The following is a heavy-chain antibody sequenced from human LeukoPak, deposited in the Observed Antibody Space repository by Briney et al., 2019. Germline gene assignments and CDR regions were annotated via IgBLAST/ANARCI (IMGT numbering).Heavy chain of an antibody. CDR3: AGAEINWLRSPGTLYYIDA. V-gene: IGHV4-59*01. D-gene: IGHD5-12*01. J-gene: IGHJ4*02. Sequence: SGTLSLTCTVSGGSITSSYWSRVRLSPGKALEWIGYVHHSGTSRYNPSLKSRVTISLDTSKSQFSLTLESVTAADTALYYCAGAEINWLRSPGTLYYIDAWGQGTLVTVSS. CDR2: VHHSGTS. CDR1: GGSITSSY.